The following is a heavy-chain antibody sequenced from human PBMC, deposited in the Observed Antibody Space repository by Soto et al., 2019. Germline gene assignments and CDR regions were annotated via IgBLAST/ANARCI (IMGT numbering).Heavy chain of an antibody. V-gene: IGHV1-69*06. J-gene: IGHJ4*02. CDR1: GGIFSSNT. Sequence: VYLVQSGAEVKKPGSSVKISCKASGGIFSSNTINWVRQSAGQGLEWMGGIIPLFGTANYAEKFQGRVTITADKYTKTEYMALTSLRSEDTAVYYCASKAACGGDCYAFDSWGQGTLVTVSS. CDR3: ASKAACGGDCYAFDS. CDR2: IIPLFGTA. D-gene: IGHD2-21*02.